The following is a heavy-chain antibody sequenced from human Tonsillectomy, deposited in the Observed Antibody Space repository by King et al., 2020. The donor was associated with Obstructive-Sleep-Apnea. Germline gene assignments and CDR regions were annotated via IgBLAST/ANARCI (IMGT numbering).Heavy chain of an antibody. D-gene: IGHD3/OR15-3a*01. CDR3: ARDSPLRTGNYYGMDV. Sequence: QVQLVESGGGVVQPGRSLRLSCAASGFTFNSFGMDWVRQAPGKGLKWVAFIWYDGSNKYYADSMKGRFTISRDNSKNTLYLQMNSLRAEDTAVYYCARDSPLRTGNYYGMDVWGQGTTVTVSS. CDR1: GFTFNSFG. V-gene: IGHV3-33*01. J-gene: IGHJ6*02. CDR2: IWYDGSNK.